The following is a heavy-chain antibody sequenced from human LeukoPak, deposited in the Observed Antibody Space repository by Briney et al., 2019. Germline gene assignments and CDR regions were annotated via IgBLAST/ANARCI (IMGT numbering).Heavy chain of an antibody. V-gene: IGHV3-21*05. CDR1: GFPFSDYS. Sequence: GGSLRLSCTASGFPFSDYSMNWVRQAPGKGLEWISYIGISSGDTKYADSVKGRFTISADNAKNSLYLQMNSLRVEDTAVYYCARDHNYAFDNWGQGTLVSVSS. D-gene: IGHD1-1*01. CDR3: ARDHNYAFDN. J-gene: IGHJ4*02. CDR2: IGISSGDT.